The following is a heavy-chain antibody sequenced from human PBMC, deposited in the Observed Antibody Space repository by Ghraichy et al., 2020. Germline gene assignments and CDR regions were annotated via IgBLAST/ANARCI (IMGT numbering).Heavy chain of an antibody. CDR1: GFTFNTYW. Sequence: GESLNISCAASGFTFNTYWMNWVRQAPGKGLEWVANIKQDESEKYYVDSVKGRFTISRDNAKNSLYLQMNSLRAEDTAVYYCARVGYYGSGPSGYWGQGTLVTVSS. D-gene: IGHD3-10*01. CDR2: IKQDESEK. V-gene: IGHV3-7*01. J-gene: IGHJ4*02. CDR3: ARVGYYGSGPSGY.